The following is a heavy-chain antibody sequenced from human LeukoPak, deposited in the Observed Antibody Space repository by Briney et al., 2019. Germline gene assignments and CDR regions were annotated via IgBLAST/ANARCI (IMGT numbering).Heavy chain of an antibody. CDR2: ISSSGSTM. J-gene: IGHJ4*02. CDR3: ARDRSKVVVVAAIGY. CDR1: GFIFSDYY. D-gene: IGHD2-15*01. Sequence: GGSLRLSCAASGFIFSDYYMSWIRQAPGKGLEWVSYISSSGSTMYYTDSVKGRFTISRDNAKDSLYLQMNSLRAEDTAVYYCARDRSKVVVVAAIGYWGQGTLVTVSS. V-gene: IGHV3-11*04.